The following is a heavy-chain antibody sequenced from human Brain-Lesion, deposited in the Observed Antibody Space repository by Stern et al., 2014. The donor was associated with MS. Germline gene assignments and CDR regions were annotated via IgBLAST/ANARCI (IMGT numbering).Heavy chain of an antibody. D-gene: IGHD3-3*01. CDR3: ARDQRGITIFGVVTDYYYLGMDV. CDR1: GYIFTGYY. V-gene: IGHV1-2*02. CDR2: INPNTGGN. Sequence: VQLGESGAEVKQPGASVTVSCTASGYIFTGYYIHWVRQAPGQGLEWMAGINPNTGGNKYAQKFQGRVTMSRDTSISTAYVELSSLTSDDTAVYYCARDQRGITIFGVVTDYYYLGMDVWGQGTTVTVSS. J-gene: IGHJ6*02.